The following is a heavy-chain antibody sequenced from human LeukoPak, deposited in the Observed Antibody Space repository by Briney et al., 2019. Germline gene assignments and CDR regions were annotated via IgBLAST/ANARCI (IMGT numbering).Heavy chain of an antibody. CDR3: AKHPRIQLWLIGVDY. Sequence: GGSLRLPCAASGFTFSSYSMNWVRQAPGKGLEWVSAISGSGGSTYYADSVKGRFTISRDNSKNTPYLQMNNLRAEDTAVYYCAKHPRIQLWLIGVDYWGQGTLVTVSS. J-gene: IGHJ4*02. D-gene: IGHD5-18*01. CDR1: GFTFSSYS. V-gene: IGHV3-23*01. CDR2: ISGSGGST.